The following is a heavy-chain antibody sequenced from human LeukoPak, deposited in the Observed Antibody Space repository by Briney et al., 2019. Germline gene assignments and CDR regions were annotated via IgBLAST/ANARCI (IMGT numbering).Heavy chain of an antibody. CDR3: ARGTRRYFGWLLRQTYFDY. J-gene: IGHJ4*02. D-gene: IGHD3-9*01. CDR2: INPNSGGT. CDR1: GYTFTGYY. Sequence: ASVKVSCKASGYTFTGYYMHWVRQAPGQGLEWMGWINPNSGGTNYAQKFQGRVTMTRDTSISTAYMELSMLRSDDTAVYYCARGTRRYFGWLLRQTYFDYWGQGTLVTVSS. V-gene: IGHV1-2*02.